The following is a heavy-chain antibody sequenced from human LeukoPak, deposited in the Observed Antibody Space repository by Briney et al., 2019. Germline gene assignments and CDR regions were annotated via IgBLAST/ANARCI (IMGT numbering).Heavy chain of an antibody. V-gene: IGHV3-53*01. J-gene: IGHJ3*02. CDR3: ARGGDTSGSVRSPFDI. Sequence: GGALRLSCAASGLTVSSNYMSWVRQAPGKGLDWVSEIYSGGSTYYADSVKGRFTISRDNSKNTLYLQMNRLRAEDTAVYYCARGGDTSGSVRSPFDIWGQGTLVTVSS. CDR1: GLTVSSNY. D-gene: IGHD3-22*01. CDR2: IYSGGST.